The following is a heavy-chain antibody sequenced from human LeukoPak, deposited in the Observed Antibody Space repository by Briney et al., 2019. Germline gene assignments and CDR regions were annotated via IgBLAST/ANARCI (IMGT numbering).Heavy chain of an antibody. CDR1: GGSISSYY. D-gene: IGHD3-10*01. V-gene: IGHV4-59*01. CDR3: ARGSNGSGSYYLRWDAFDI. J-gene: IGHJ3*02. Sequence: SETLSLTCTVSGGSISSYYWSWIRQPPGRGLEWIGYIYYSGSTNYNPSLKSRVTISVDTSKNQFSLKPSSVTAADTAVYYCARGSNGSGSYYLRWDAFDIWGQGTMVTVSS. CDR2: IYYSGST.